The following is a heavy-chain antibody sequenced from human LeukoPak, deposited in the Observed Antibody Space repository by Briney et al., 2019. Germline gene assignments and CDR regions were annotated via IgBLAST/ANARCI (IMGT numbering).Heavy chain of an antibody. CDR1: GGSIKSYF. CDR3: ARNPGHDDFWGGSIFDY. J-gene: IGHJ4*02. V-gene: IGHV4-4*07. Sequence: SETLSLTCTVSGGSIKSYFWNWIRQPAGKGLEWIGRMYIGGSTNYNPSLKSRVTMSVDASKNQFSLKLSSVTAADTAIYYCARNPGHDDFWGGSIFDYWGQGTLVTVSS. CDR2: MYIGGST. D-gene: IGHD3-3*01.